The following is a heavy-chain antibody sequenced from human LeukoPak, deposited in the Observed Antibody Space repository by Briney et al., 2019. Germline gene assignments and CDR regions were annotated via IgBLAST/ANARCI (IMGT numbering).Heavy chain of an antibody. CDR1: GFAFSSSG. V-gene: IGHV3-30*02. J-gene: IGHJ6*03. CDR3: AKGVVYVDV. D-gene: IGHD2-15*01. Sequence: GGSPRLSCAASGFAFSSSGIHWVRQAPGKGLEWVAFIRYDGSIKYYADSVKGRFTISRDNSKNTVSLEMNSLGGEDTAVYYCAKGVVYVDVWGRGTTVTVSS. CDR2: IRYDGSIK.